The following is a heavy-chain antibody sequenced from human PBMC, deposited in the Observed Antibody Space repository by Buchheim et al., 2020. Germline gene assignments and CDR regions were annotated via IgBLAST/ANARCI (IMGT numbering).Heavy chain of an antibody. Sequence: QLQLQESGPGLVKPSETLSLTCTVSGGSISSSSYYWGWIRRPPGKGLEWIGSIYYSGSTYYNPSLKSRVTISVDTSKNQFSLKLSSVTAADTAVYYCARHKGDILTGYYGYWGQGTL. V-gene: IGHV4-39*01. CDR3: ARHKGDILTGYYGY. CDR2: IYYSGST. D-gene: IGHD3-9*01. CDR1: GGSISSSSYY. J-gene: IGHJ4*02.